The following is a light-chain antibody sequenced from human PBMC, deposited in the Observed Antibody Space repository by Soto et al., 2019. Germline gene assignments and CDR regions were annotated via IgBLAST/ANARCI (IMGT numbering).Light chain of an antibody. CDR3: QQYGISHIT. CDR2: DAS. V-gene: IGKV3-11*01. CDR1: QSIASH. J-gene: IGKJ5*01. Sequence: EIVLTQSPVTLSLSQGERATPSCRASQSIASHLAWYQQKPGQAPRLLIHDASSRATGIPARFSGSGSGTDFTRTISRLEPEDFAVYYCQQYGISHITFGQGTRLEIK.